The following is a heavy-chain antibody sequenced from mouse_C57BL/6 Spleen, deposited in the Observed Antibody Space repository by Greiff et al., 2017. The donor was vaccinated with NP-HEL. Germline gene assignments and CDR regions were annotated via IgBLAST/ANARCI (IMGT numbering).Heavy chain of an antibody. V-gene: IGHV5-6*01. J-gene: IGHJ3*01. Sequence: DVQLVESGGDLVKPGGSLKLSCAASGFTFSSYGMSWVRQTPDKRLEWVATISSGGSYTYYPDSVKGRFTISRDNAKNTLYLQMSSLKSEDTAMYYCARHEDYYGSRAWFAYWGQGTLVTVSA. CDR3: ARHEDYYGSRAWFAY. CDR1: GFTFSSYG. CDR2: ISSGGSYT. D-gene: IGHD1-1*01.